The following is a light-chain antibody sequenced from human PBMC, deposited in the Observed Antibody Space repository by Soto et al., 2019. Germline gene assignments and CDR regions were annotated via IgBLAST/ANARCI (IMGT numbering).Light chain of an antibody. CDR1: QSVSSNF. CDR3: PQYGSSTRT. V-gene: IGKV3-20*01. CDR2: GAS. Sequence: GERATLSCRASQSVSSNFLAWYQQKLGQAPRLLIYGASNRETGIPDRFSGSGAGTECTLTINRLDPEDAEVDYCPQYGSSTRTFGQGTKVDIK. J-gene: IGKJ1*01.